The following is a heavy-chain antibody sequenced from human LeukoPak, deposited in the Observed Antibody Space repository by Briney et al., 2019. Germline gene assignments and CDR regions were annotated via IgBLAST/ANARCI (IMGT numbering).Heavy chain of an antibody. CDR3: ARHPYDSWSGYFRAFDI. CDR2: IKQDGSEK. CDR1: GFTFSSYW. J-gene: IGHJ3*02. Sequence: GGSLRLSCADSGFTFSSYWMSWVRQAPAKGLEWVANIKQDGSEKCYVDSVKGRFTISRDNAKNSLYLQMNSLRAEDTAVYYCARHPYDSWSGYFRAFDIWGQGTMVTVSS. D-gene: IGHD3-3*01. V-gene: IGHV3-7*05.